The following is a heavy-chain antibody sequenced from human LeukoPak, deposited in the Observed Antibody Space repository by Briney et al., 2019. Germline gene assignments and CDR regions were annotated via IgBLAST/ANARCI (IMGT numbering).Heavy chain of an antibody. CDR1: GFTFSSYA. J-gene: IGHJ3*02. V-gene: IGHV3-23*01. CDR3: AKDYYDSSGYYSDAFDI. CDR2: ISGSGGST. D-gene: IGHD3-22*01. Sequence: GGSLRLSCAASGFTFSSYAMSWVRQAPGKGLEWVSAISGSGGSTYYADSVKGRFTISRDNSKDTLYLQMNSLRAEDTAVYYCAKDYYDSSGYYSDAFDIWGQGTMVTVSS.